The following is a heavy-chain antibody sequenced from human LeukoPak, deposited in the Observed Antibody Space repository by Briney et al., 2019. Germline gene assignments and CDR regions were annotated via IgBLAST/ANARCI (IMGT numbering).Heavy chain of an antibody. CDR1: GFTFDDYG. CDR2: INWNGGST. D-gene: IGHD3-3*01. J-gene: IGHJ5*02. V-gene: IGHV3-20*01. CDR3: ARHGDYDFWSGTAYWFDP. Sequence: GSLRLSCAASGFTFDDYGMSWVRQAPGKGLEWVSGINWNGGSTGYADSVKGRFTISRDNAKNSLYLQMNSLRAEDTALYHCARHGDYDFWSGTAYWFDPWGQGTLVTVSS.